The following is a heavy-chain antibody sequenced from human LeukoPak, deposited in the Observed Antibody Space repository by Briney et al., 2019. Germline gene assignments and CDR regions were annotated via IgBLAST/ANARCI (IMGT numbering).Heavy chain of an antibody. CDR3: ARDTRTGTLDY. CDR1: GGSFSGYY. J-gene: IGHJ4*02. Sequence: PSETLSLTCAVYGGSFSGYYWSWIRQPPGKGLEWIGEINHSGSTNYNPSLKSRVTISVDTSKNQFSLKLSSVTAADTAVYYCARDTRTGTLDYWGQGTLVTVSS. V-gene: IGHV4-34*01. D-gene: IGHD1-1*01. CDR2: INHSGST.